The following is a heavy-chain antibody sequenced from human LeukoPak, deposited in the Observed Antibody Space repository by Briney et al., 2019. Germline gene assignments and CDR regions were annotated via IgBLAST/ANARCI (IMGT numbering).Heavy chain of an antibody. Sequence: GGSLRLSCAASGFTFSYCAMSWVRQAPGKGLEWVSAISGSGGSTYYADSVQGRCTISRDNSKNTVYLQMHSLRAEDTAVYYCAKGSADVRPYYFDFWGRGALVIVSS. CDR3: AKGSADVRPYYFDF. CDR2: ISGSGGST. CDR1: GFTFSYCA. D-gene: IGHD2-15*01. V-gene: IGHV3-23*01. J-gene: IGHJ4*02.